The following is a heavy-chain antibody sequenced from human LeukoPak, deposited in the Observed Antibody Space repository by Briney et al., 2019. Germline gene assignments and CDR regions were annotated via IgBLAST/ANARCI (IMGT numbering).Heavy chain of an antibody. V-gene: IGHV3-30*02. Sequence: GGSLRLSCAASGFTFSSYGMHWVRQAPGKGLEWVAFIRYDGSNKYYADSVKGRFTISRDNSKNTLYLQMNSLRAEDTAVYYCAGPKRGSSSLQLYMDVWGKGTTVTVSS. J-gene: IGHJ6*03. D-gene: IGHD6-6*01. CDR2: IRYDGSNK. CDR3: AGPKRGSSSLQLYMDV. CDR1: GFTFSSYG.